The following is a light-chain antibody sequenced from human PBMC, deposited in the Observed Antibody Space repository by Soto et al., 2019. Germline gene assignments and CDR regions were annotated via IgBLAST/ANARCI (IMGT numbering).Light chain of an antibody. CDR3: QFYGSSPRT. V-gene: IGKV3-20*01. Sequence: VMTQAPATLSVSPGEGATLSCRASQTINNNVAWYQLRDGQVPRLVIYGASSRATDIPDRFSGSGSGTDFTLTVSRLEPEDFAVYYCQFYGSSPRTFGQGTKVDIK. CDR2: GAS. CDR1: QTINNN. J-gene: IGKJ1*01.